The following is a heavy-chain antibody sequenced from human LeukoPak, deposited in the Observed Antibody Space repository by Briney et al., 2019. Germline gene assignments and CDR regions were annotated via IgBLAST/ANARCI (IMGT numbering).Heavy chain of an antibody. CDR2: IYYSGST. CDR1: GGSISSYY. CDR3: ARGGLRRGRITMVRGVRDAFDI. Sequence: PSETLSLTCTVSGGSISSYYWSWIRQPPGKGLEWIGYIYYSGSTYYNPSLRSRVTISVDTSKDQFSLKLSSVTAADTAVYYCARGGLRRGRITMVRGVRDAFDIWGQGTMVTVSS. V-gene: IGHV4-59*01. J-gene: IGHJ3*02. D-gene: IGHD3-10*01.